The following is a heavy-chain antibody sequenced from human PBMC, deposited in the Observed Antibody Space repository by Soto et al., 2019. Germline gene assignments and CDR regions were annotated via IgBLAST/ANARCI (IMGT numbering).Heavy chain of an antibody. D-gene: IGHD1-7*01. V-gene: IGHV3-33*01. J-gene: IGHJ4*02. Sequence: QVQLVESGGGVVQPGTSLRLSCAASGFTISTHGMHWVRQAPGKGLEWVANIWYDGSNRFYADSVKGRFTISKDNSKNTLYLQMSSLRAADTAVYYCAAATTWNFHFHYWGQGTQVNVSS. CDR2: IWYDGSNR. CDR3: AAATTWNFHFHY. CDR1: GFTISTHG.